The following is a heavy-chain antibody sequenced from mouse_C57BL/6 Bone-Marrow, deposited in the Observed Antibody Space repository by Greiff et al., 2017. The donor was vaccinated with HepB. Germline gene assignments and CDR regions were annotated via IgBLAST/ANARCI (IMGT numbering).Heavy chain of an antibody. D-gene: IGHD1-1*01. CDR3: AKHTTVVPYAMDY. CDR2: IWGGGST. Sequence: QVQLKESGPGLVAPSQSPSIPCTVPGFSLTSHGVDWVRQPPGKGLEWVGVIWGGGSTNYNSALMSRLSISKDNSKSQVFLKMNSLQTDDTAMYYCAKHTTVVPYAMDYWGQGTSVTVSS. J-gene: IGHJ4*01. V-gene: IGHV2-9*01. CDR1: GFSLTSHG.